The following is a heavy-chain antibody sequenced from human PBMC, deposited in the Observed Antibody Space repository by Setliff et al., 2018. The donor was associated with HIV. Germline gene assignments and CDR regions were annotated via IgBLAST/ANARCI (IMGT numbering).Heavy chain of an antibody. J-gene: IGHJ4*02. CDR2: ISYSGSS. D-gene: IGHD6-13*01. V-gene: IGHV4-59*01. CDR3: ARVSSSWEQPLYFDY. CDR1: GGSISTYY. Sequence: ETLSLTCTVSGGSISTYYWSWIRQPPGKGLEWIGYISYSGSSNHNPSLKSRATISVDTSKNQFSLKLSSVTAADTAVYYCARVSSSWEQPLYFDYWGQGTLVTVSS.